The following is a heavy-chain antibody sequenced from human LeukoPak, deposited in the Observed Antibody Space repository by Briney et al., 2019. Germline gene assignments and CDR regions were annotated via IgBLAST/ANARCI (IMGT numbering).Heavy chain of an antibody. D-gene: IGHD3-22*01. CDR1: GGSIISTSFY. V-gene: IGHV4-39*01. CDR3: ARLYFDSRGYYWFDR. Sequence: SETLSLTCTVSGGSIISTSFYWGWIRQPPGKGLAWLGSIYHSGSTYDNPSLKDRVTISVDRSKNQFSLKLNSLTAAATAVYYCARLYFDSRGYYWFDRWGQGTLVTVSS. CDR2: IYHSGST. J-gene: IGHJ5*02.